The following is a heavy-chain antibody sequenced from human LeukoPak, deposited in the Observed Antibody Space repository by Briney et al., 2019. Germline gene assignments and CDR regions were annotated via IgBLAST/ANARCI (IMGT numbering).Heavy chain of an antibody. CDR1: GFTGSSNY. D-gene: IGHD2-2*01. V-gene: IGHV3-66*03. CDR2: IYSCGST. CDR3: ARVRNGGYCSSTSYEFDY. J-gene: IGHJ4*02. Sequence: PGGSLRLSCAASGFTGSSNYMSWVRQAPGKGLEWVSVIYSCGSTYYADSVKGRFTISRDNSKNTLYLQINSLRAEDTAVYYCARVRNGGYCSSTSYEFDYWGQGTLVTVSS.